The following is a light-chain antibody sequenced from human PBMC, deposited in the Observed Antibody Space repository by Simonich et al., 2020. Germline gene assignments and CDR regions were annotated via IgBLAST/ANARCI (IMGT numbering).Light chain of an antibody. Sequence: EIVLTQSPATLSLSPGERATLSCRASQSVSSYLAWYQQKQDQAPRLLIYDASNRATGIPARFSGSGSGTDFTLTISSLEPEDFAVYYCQQRSNWPPYTFGQGTKLEIK. J-gene: IGKJ2*01. V-gene: IGKV3-11*01. CDR2: DAS. CDR3: QQRSNWPPYT. CDR1: QSVSSY.